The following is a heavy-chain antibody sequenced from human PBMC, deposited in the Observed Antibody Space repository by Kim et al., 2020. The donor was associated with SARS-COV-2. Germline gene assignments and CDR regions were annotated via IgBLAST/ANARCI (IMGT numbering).Heavy chain of an antibody. J-gene: IGHJ6*02. D-gene: IGHD2-2*01. CDR2: IYHSGST. Sequence: SETLSLTCTVSGYSISSGYYWGWIRQPPGKGLEWIGSIYHSGSTYYNPSLKSRVTISVDTSKNQFSLKLSSVTAADTAVYYCARDIVVVPAAGARNYYYYYGMDVWGQGTTVTVSS. CDR3: ARDIVVVPAAGARNYYYYYGMDV. CDR1: GYSISSGYY. V-gene: IGHV4-38-2*02.